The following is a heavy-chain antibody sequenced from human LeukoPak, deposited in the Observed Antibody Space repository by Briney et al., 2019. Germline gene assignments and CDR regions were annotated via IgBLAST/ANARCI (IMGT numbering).Heavy chain of an antibody. CDR3: ARMESGWYGIRYYYYYMDV. J-gene: IGHJ6*03. V-gene: IGHV1-46*01. CDR2: INPSGGST. Sequence: ASVKVSCKASGYTFTSYYMHWVRQAPGQGLEWMGIINPSGGSTSYAQKFQGRVTMTRDTSTSTVYMELSSLRSEDTAVYYCARMESGWYGIRYYYYYMDVWGKGTTVTVSS. CDR1: GYTFTSYY. D-gene: IGHD6-19*01.